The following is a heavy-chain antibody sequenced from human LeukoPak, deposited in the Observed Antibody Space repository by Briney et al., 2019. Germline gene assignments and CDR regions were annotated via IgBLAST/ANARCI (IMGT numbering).Heavy chain of an antibody. CDR2: VYYSGST. Sequence: SETLSLTCTVSGGSISSYFWSWIRQPPGKGLEWIGYVYYSGSTNYNPSLNSRVTTSVDTSKNQFSLKLSSVTAADTAVYYCARGGYDYVWGSAFDYWGQGMLVTVSS. J-gene: IGHJ4*02. V-gene: IGHV4-59*01. CDR3: ARGGYDYVWGSAFDY. D-gene: IGHD3-16*01. CDR1: GGSISSYF.